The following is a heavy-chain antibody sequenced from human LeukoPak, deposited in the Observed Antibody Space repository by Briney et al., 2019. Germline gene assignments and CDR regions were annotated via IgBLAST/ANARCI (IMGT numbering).Heavy chain of an antibody. CDR1: GYTFTSYG. CDR2: ISAYNGKT. CDR3: AIDTIRAVGATTGPGKFDY. D-gene: IGHD1-26*01. J-gene: IGHJ4*02. V-gene: IGHV1-18*01. Sequence: GASVKVSCKASGYTFTSYGISWVRQAPGQGLEWIGWISAYNGKTNYAQKLQGRVTMTTDTSTSTAYMELRSLRSDYTAVYYCAIDTIRAVGATTGPGKFDYWGQGNLVTVSS.